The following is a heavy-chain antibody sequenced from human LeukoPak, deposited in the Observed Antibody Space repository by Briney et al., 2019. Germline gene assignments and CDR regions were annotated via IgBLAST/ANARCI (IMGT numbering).Heavy chain of an antibody. CDR3: AKGSSYYYYYAMDV. J-gene: IGHJ6*02. CDR1: GTIFSSYA. CDR2: VSGGGGST. V-gene: IGHV3-23*01. Sequence: GGSLRLSCTASGTIFSSYAMNWVRQVPGKGLEWVSGVSGGGGSTYYADSVKGRFTISRDNSKNTLYLQMNSLRAEDTAVYYCAKGSSYYYYYAMDVWGQGTMVTVSS.